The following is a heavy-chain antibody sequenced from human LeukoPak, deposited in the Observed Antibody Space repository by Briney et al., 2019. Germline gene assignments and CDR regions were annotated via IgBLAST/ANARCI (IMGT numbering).Heavy chain of an antibody. CDR1: GYTFTSYD. CDR2: MNPNSGNT. D-gene: IGHD3-22*01. Sequence: ASVKVSCXASGYTFTSYDINWVRQATGQGLEWMGWMNPNSGNTGYAQKFQGRVTITRNTSISTAYMELSSLRSEDTAVYYCARAIKYYYDSSGYYYQRLDAFDIWGQGTMVTVSS. V-gene: IGHV1-8*03. J-gene: IGHJ3*02. CDR3: ARAIKYYYDSSGYYYQRLDAFDI.